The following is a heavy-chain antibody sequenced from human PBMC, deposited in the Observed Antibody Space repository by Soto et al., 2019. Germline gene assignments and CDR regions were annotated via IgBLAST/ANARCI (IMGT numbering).Heavy chain of an antibody. CDR1: GSTFSAFC. CDR3: AKGGFWVHYGMDV. D-gene: IGHD2-15*01. CDR2: ISRSGDIT. V-gene: IGHV3-23*01. Sequence: EVQLLESGGALAQPGGSRRLSCAASGSTFSAFCMNWFRQAPGKGLGWVSAISRSGDITYYADSVKGRFTISRDNSKNTLYLEMNSLTGDDTAVYYCAKGGFWVHYGMDVWGQGTTVIVSS. J-gene: IGHJ6*02.